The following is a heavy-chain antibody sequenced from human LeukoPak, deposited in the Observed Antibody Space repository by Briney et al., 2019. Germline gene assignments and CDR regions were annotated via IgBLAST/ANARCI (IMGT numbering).Heavy chain of an antibody. Sequence: GRSLRLSCAASGFTFSSYAVHWVRQAPGKGLEWVAVIWYDGSNKYYADSVKGRFTISRDNSKNTLYLQMNSLRAEDTAVYYCARDSSSWALNDAFDIWGQGTMVTVSS. CDR3: ARDSSSWALNDAFDI. V-gene: IGHV3-33*08. D-gene: IGHD1-26*01. CDR1: GFTFSSYA. J-gene: IGHJ3*02. CDR2: IWYDGSNK.